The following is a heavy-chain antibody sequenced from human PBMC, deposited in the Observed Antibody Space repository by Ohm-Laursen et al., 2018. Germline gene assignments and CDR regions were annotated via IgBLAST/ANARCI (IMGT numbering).Heavy chain of an antibody. CDR3: ARAQDIVVVPAAMAYYYYGMDV. D-gene: IGHD2-2*01. Sequence: AASVKVSCKASGYTFTGYYMHWVRQAPGQGLEWMGGIIPIFGTANYAQKFQGRVTITADKSTSTAYMELSSLRSEDTAVYYCARAQDIVVVPAAMAYYYYGMDVWGQGTTVTVSS. J-gene: IGHJ6*02. CDR2: IIPIFGTA. CDR1: GYTFTGYY. V-gene: IGHV1-69*06.